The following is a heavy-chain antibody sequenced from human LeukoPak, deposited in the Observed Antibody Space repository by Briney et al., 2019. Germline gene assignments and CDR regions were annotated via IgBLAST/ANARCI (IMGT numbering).Heavy chain of an antibody. D-gene: IGHD5-24*01. CDR2: TYHSGSP. CDR1: GAPISGGGYS. CDR3: VRATSAYNSGHMDV. J-gene: IGHJ6*02. V-gene: IGHV4-30-2*01. Sequence: SQTLSLTCAVPGAPISGGGYSWSWVRQTPGKGLEWIGYTYHSGSPRYNPSLESRVTISADRSKNQFSLSLTSVTAADTATYYCVRATSAYNSGHMDVWGQGTTVTVSS.